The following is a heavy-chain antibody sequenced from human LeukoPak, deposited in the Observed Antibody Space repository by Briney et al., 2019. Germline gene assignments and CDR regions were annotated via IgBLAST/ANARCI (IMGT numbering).Heavy chain of an antibody. Sequence: SETLSLTCTVSGGSISSGSYYWSWIRQPAGKGLEWIGRIYTSGSTNYNPSLKSRVTISVDTSKNQFSLKLSSVTAADTAVYYCARDLYSSSRGYYYYYMDVWGKGTTVTISS. J-gene: IGHJ6*03. CDR2: IYTSGST. V-gene: IGHV4-61*02. CDR3: ARDLYSSSRGYYYYYMDV. CDR1: GGSISSGSYY. D-gene: IGHD6-13*01.